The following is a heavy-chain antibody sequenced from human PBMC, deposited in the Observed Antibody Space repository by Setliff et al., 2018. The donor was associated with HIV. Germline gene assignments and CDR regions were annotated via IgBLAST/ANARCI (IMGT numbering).Heavy chain of an antibody. Sequence: SETLSLTCTVSGGSISSSIYYWGWIRQPPGKGLEWIGFIYYSGSTYYYGGSTYYNPSLKSRVTISVDPSKNQFSLKLSSVTAAATAVYYCARHDTEYSSYPIDYWGQGNLVTVSS. J-gene: IGHJ4*02. CDR3: ARHDTEYSSYPIDY. V-gene: IGHV4-39*01. CDR2: IYYSGSTYYYGGST. D-gene: IGHD6-6*01. CDR1: GGSISSSIYY.